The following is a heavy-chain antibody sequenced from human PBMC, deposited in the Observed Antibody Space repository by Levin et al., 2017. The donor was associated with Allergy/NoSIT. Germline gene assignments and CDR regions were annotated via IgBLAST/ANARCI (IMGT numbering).Heavy chain of an antibody. CDR3: ARQWDYDAFDI. CDR1: GYTFTSYG. Sequence: GESLKISCKASGYTFTSYGISWVRQAPGQGLEWMGWITAYNGNTNSAQKLQGRVTMTTDTSTSTAYMELRSLRSDDTAVYYCARQWDYDAFDIWGQGTMVTVS. CDR2: ITAYNGNT. J-gene: IGHJ3*02. D-gene: IGHD1-26*01. V-gene: IGHV1-18*01.